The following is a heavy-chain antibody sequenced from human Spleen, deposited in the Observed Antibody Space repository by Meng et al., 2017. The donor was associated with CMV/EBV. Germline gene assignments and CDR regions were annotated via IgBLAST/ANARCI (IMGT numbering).Heavy chain of an antibody. D-gene: IGHD3-16*01. Sequence: GESLKISCIASGFTFSSYEFNWVRQAPGKGLERISYISSSGSTIYYADSVRGRFTISRDNAKNSVYLQMNSLRAEDTAVYYWGGGYGFWGRGGHFDNWGRGTLVTVSS. J-gene: IGHJ4*02. CDR2: ISSSGSTI. CDR3: GGGYGFWGRGGHFDN. CDR1: GFTFSSYE. V-gene: IGHV3-48*03.